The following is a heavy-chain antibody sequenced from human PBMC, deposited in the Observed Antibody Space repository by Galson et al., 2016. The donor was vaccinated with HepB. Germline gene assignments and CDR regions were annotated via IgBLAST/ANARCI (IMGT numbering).Heavy chain of an antibody. CDR3: VTGIAVAGKYYYYYMDV. CDR1: GDSIGGTDYY. Sequence: ETLSLTCNVSGDSIGGTDYYWGWIRQPPGRGLEWIGSIYYSGNTYYNPSLESRVTISVDTSKNQFSLRLSSVTAADTAVYYCVTGIAVAGKYYYYYMDVWGKGTPATVSS. D-gene: IGHD6-19*01. CDR2: IYYSGNT. J-gene: IGHJ6*03. V-gene: IGHV4-39*01.